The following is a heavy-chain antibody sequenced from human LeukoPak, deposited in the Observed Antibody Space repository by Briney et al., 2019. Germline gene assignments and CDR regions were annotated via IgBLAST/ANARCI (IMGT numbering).Heavy chain of an antibody. CDR2: IKQDGSEK. CDR1: GFTFSSYW. CDR3: ARVVFPSRVSDY. D-gene: IGHD2-21*01. Sequence: GESLKISCAASGFTFSSYWMSWVRQAPGKGLEWVANIKQDGSEKYYVDSVKGRFTISKDNAKNSLYLQMNTLRGEDRPWYYCARVVFPSRVSDYWGQGTLVTVSS. J-gene: IGHJ4*02. V-gene: IGHV3-7*01.